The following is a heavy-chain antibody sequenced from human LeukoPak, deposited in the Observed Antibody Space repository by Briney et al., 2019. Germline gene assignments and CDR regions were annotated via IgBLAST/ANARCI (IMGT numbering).Heavy chain of an antibody. V-gene: IGHV4-59*01. Sequence: SETLSLTCTVSGGSISSYYWSWIRQPPGKGLEWIGYIYYSGSTNYNPSLKSRVTISVDTSKNQFSLKLSSVTAADTAVYYCASLATIGPLFDYWGQGTLVTASS. CDR3: ASLATIGPLFDY. CDR1: GGSISSYY. J-gene: IGHJ4*02. D-gene: IGHD5-24*01. CDR2: IYYSGST.